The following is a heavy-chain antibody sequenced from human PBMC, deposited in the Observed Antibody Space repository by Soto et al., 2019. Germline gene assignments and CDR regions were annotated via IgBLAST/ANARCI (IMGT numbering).Heavy chain of an antibody. CDR3: ASHTPVISPGTFDI. CDR1: GYIFATYW. V-gene: IGHV5-51*01. J-gene: IGHJ3*02. D-gene: IGHD2-15*01. Sequence: VESLKISYKGSGYIFATYWIGWVRQMPGKGLEWMGMIYPGDSDTRYSPSFQGQVTISADKSISTAYLQWSSLKASDTAMYYCASHTPVISPGTFDIWGQGTMVTVSS. CDR2: IYPGDSDT.